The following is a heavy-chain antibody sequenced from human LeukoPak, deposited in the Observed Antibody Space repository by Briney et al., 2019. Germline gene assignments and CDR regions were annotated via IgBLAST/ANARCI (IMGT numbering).Heavy chain of an antibody. CDR1: GGSISTYY. D-gene: IGHD3-3*01. V-gene: IGHV4-59*06. CDR3: ARSYYDFWSGYYSGGHAFDI. J-gene: IGHJ3*02. CDR2: IYYSGST. Sequence: PSETLSLTCSVSGGSISTYYWSWIRQHPGRGLEWIGYIYYSGSTYYNPSLKSRVTISVDTSKNQFSLKLSSVTAADTAVYYCARSYYDFWSGYYSGGHAFDIWGQGTMVTVSS.